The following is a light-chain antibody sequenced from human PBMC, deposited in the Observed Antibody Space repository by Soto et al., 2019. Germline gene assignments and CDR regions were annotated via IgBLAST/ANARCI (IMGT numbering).Light chain of an antibody. CDR1: SSDVGSYNL. CDR3: CSYAGSSPSS. CDR2: EGS. J-gene: IGLJ1*01. Sequence: QSVLTHPASVSGSPGQSITISCTGTSSDVGSYNLVSWYQQHPGKAPKLMIYEGSKRPSGVSNRFSGSKSGNTASLTISGLQAEDEADYYCCSYAGSSPSSFGTGTKVTVL. V-gene: IGLV2-23*01.